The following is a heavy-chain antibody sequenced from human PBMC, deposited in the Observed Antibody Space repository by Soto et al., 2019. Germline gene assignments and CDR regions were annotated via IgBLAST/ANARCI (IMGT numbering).Heavy chain of an antibody. V-gene: IGHV4-31*03. CDR1: GGSISSGGYY. CDR3: ARDLLLGPGRWFDP. D-gene: IGHD3-22*01. Sequence: TLSLTCTVSGGSISSGGYYWSWIRQHPGKGLEWIGYIYYSGSTYYNPSLKSRVTISVDTSKNQFSLKLSSVTAADTAVYYCARDLLLGPGRWFDPWGQGTLATVSS. J-gene: IGHJ5*02. CDR2: IYYSGST.